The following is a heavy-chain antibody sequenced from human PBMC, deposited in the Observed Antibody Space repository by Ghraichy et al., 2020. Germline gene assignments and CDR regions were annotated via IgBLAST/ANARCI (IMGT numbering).Heavy chain of an antibody. V-gene: IGHV3-7*01. J-gene: IGHJ4*02. CDR2: IKQDGSEK. Sequence: GGSLILSCAASGFTFSSYWMSWVRQAPGKGLEWVANIKQDGSEKYYVDSVKGRFTISRDNAKNSLYLQMNSLRAEDTAVYYCASSYDSSGQASDYWGQGTLVTVSS. D-gene: IGHD3-22*01. CDR1: GFTFSSYW. CDR3: ASSYDSSGQASDY.